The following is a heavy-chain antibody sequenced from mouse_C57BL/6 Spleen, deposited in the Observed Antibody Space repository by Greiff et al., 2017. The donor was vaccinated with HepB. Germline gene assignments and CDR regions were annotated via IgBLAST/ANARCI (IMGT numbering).Heavy chain of an antibody. CDR3: ARRDYYSNYYAMDY. J-gene: IGHJ4*01. Sequence: VQLQQSGPEPVKPGASVKISCKASGYSFTDYNMNWVKQSNGKSLEWIGVINPNYGTTSYNQKFKGKATLTVDQSSSTAYMQLNSLTSEDSAVYYCARRDYYSNYYAMDYWGQGTSVTVSS. CDR2: INPNYGTT. D-gene: IGHD2-5*01. CDR1: GYSFTDYN. V-gene: IGHV1-39*01.